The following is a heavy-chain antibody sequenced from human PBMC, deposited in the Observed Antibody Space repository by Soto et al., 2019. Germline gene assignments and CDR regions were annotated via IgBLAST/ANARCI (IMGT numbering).Heavy chain of an antibody. CDR1: GASISSGSYY. V-gene: IGHV4-31*03. CDR3: ASSGASSSWYVIDC. CDR2: IYYRRST. Sequence: QVQLQESGPGLVKPSQTLSLTCTVSGASISSGSYYWIWIRQHPGKGQEWIGYIYYRRSTYYNPSLTSRFTISEDPSKNQFSLKLSSVTAADTAVYYCASSGASSSWYVIDCCGQGTPVTVSS. J-gene: IGHJ4*02. D-gene: IGHD6-13*01.